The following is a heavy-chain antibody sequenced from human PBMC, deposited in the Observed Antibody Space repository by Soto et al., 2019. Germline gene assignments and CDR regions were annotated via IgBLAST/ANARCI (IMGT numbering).Heavy chain of an antibody. Sequence: PSETLSLTCAVYGGSFSGYYWSWIRQPPGKGLEWIGEINHSGSTNYNPSLKSRVTISVDTSKNQFSLKLSSVTAADTAVYYCAPGRRGSGSYYPPDAFDIWGQGTMVTVSS. CDR1: GGSFSGYY. J-gene: IGHJ3*02. CDR2: INHSGST. D-gene: IGHD3-10*01. CDR3: APGRRGSGSYYPPDAFDI. V-gene: IGHV4-34*01.